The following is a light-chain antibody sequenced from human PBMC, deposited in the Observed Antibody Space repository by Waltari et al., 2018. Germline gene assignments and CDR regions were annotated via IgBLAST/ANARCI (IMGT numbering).Light chain of an antibody. J-gene: IGLJ3*02. V-gene: IGLV3-21*03. CDR2: ADD. CDR3: QVWDSDDDYWV. CDR1: NIGSKG. Sequence: SYVLTQPPSVSVAPGNTARITWSGTNIGSKGVHWYQQRPGQAPVLAVSADDARPSGTPERLSGSRSGDTATLTLRTVEAGDEADYYCQVWDSDDDYWVFGGGTTLTVL.